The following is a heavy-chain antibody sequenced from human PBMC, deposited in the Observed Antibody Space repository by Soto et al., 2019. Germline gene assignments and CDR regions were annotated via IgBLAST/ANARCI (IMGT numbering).Heavy chain of an antibody. V-gene: IGHV1-2*04. CDR2: INPNSGGT. CDR3: ARDSPPLRE. CDR1: GYSFTDYK. Sequence: ASVKVSCKTSGYSFTDYKLHWVRQAPGQGLEWMGWINPNSGGTNYAQKFQGWVTMTRDTSMSTAYMELSRLRSDDTAVDYCARDSPPLREWGQGTLVTVSS. J-gene: IGHJ4*02.